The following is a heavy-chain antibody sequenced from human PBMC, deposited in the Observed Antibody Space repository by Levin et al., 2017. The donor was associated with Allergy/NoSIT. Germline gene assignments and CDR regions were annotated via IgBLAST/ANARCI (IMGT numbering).Heavy chain of an antibody. V-gene: IGHV1-24*01. CDR1: GYTLTELS. CDR3: ATGEVPFRYPENYDILTGPYYYGMDV. D-gene: IGHD3-9*01. Sequence: GASVKVSCKVSGYTLTELSMHWVRQAPGKGLEWMGGFDPEDGETIYAQKFQGRVTMTEDTSTDTAYMELSSLRSEDTAVYYCATGEVPFRYPENYDILTGPYYYGMDVWGQGTTVTVSS. CDR2: FDPEDGET. J-gene: IGHJ6*02.